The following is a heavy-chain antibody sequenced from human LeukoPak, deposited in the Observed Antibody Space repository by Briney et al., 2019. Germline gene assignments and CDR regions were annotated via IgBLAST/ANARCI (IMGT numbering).Heavy chain of an antibody. CDR3: TTAPSYYDILTGYYTFDY. Sequence: GGSLRLSCAASGFTFSNAWMSWVRQAPGKGLEWVGRIKSKTDGGTTDYAAPGKGRFTISRDDTKNTLYLQMNSLKTEDTAVYYCTTAPSYYDILTGYYTFDYWGQGTLVTVSS. V-gene: IGHV3-15*01. D-gene: IGHD3-9*01. CDR1: GFTFSNAW. CDR2: IKSKTDGGTT. J-gene: IGHJ4*02.